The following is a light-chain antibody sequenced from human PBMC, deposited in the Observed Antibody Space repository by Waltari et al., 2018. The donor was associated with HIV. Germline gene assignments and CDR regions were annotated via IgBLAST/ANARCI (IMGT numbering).Light chain of an antibody. CDR2: DDT. CDR1: NIGSRS. CDR3: QVWASNSAYVV. V-gene: IGLV3-21*02. Sequence: YELTQPPSVSVAPGQTATITWGGDNIGSRSVQWYQQKAGQAPVLVFYDDTDRPSGIPERFSGSKSGNTATLTISRVEAGDEADYYCQVWASNSAYVVFGGRTKLTVL. J-gene: IGLJ2*01.